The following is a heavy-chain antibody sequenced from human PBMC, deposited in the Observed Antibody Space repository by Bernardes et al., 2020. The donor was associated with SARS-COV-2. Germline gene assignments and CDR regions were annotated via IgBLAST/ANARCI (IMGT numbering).Heavy chain of an antibody. J-gene: IGHJ6*02. D-gene: IGHD2-2*03. Sequence: GGPLRFSCASFGFTFRNGNMNWVRQAPGKGLEWVSSISGDSTYTYFADSVKGRFTISRDNAKNSLYLQMNSLSAEDTAVYYCARFGYCTSNSCPTMAYYYYYYGMDVWGQGTTVTVSS. CDR3: ARFGYCTSNSCPTMAYYYYYYGMDV. V-gene: IGHV3-21*01. CDR2: ISGDSTYT. CDR1: GFTFRNGN.